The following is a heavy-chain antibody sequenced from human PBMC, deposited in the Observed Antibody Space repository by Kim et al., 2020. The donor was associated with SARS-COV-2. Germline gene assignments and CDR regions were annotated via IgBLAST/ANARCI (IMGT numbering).Heavy chain of an antibody. V-gene: IGHV3-21*04. J-gene: IGHJ4*02. Sequence: YQEPVKSQFTISRDNARASLYLQMNSLRAEDTAVYYCARVLTSGWSYFDYWGQGTLVTVSS. D-gene: IGHD6-19*01. CDR3: ARVLTSGWSYFDY.